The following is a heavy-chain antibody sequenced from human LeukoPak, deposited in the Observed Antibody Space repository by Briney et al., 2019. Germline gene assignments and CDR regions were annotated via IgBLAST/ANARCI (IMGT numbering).Heavy chain of an antibody. CDR1: GFTFRTSL. V-gene: IGHV3-74*01. CDR2: INSDGSTT. J-gene: IGHJ4*02. CDR3: VRAIVYSAYDYLGY. D-gene: IGHD5-12*01. Sequence: GGSLRLSCAASGFTFRTSLMHWVRQAPGKGLVWVSRINSDGSTTNYADSVKGRFTISRDNAKNTLYLQMNGLRAEDTAVYYCVRAIVYSAYDYLGYWGQGSLVTVSS.